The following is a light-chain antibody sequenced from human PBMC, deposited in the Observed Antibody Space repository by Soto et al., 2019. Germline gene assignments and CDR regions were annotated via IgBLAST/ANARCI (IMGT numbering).Light chain of an antibody. J-gene: IGLJ1*01. CDR2: EVS. CDR3: SSYAGSNNFCV. V-gene: IGLV2-8*01. Sequence: QSVLTQPPSASGSPGQSVTVSCTGTSSDFGGYNYVSWYQQHPGKAPKLIIYEVSEWPSGVPDRFSGSKSGDTASLTVSGLQAEDEADYYCSSYAGSNNFCVFGTGTKVTVL. CDR1: SSDFGGYNY.